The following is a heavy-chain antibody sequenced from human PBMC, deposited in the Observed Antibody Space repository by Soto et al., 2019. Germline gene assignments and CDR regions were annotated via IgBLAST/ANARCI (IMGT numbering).Heavy chain of an antibody. CDR3: ARDLLAANY. D-gene: IGHD2-15*01. V-gene: IGHV1-46*01. J-gene: IGHJ4*02. CDR1: GYTFTSSY. CDR2: INPNGGST. Sequence: QVQLVQSGAEVKKPGASVKRSCKASGYTFTSSYVHWVRQTPGQGLEWVAIINPNGGSTNYAQEFQGRVTVTRDTSTSTVFMELSSLLSDDTALYYCARDLLAANYWGQGTLVTVSS.